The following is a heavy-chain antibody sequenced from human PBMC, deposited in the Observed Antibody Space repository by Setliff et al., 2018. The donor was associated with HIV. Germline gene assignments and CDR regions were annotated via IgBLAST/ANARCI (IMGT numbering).Heavy chain of an antibody. J-gene: IGHJ4*02. CDR3: AREADGIDF. CDR2: VHYTGNT. D-gene: IGHD2-15*01. Sequence: SETLSLTCTVSGGSITSSTYYWGWIRQPPGKGLEWIGTVHYTGNTYHNPSLKSRVTISVEVSKNQISLKLTAVTAADSAVYYCAREADGIDFWGQGTLVTVPS. CDR1: GGSITSSTYY. V-gene: IGHV4-39*02.